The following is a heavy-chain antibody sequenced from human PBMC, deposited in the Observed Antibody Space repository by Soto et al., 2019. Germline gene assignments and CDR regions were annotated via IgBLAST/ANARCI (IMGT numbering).Heavy chain of an antibody. CDR2: IWYDGSNK. V-gene: IGHV3-33*01. CDR3: ARDSPVDY. CDR1: GFTFSRYG. J-gene: IGHJ4*02. Sequence: GSMGLSCASSGFTFSRYGMHWVRQAPGKGLEWVAFIWYDGSNKYYADSVKGRFTISRDNSKNTVYLQMNSLRGEDTAVYYCARDSPVDYWGQGTLVTVSS.